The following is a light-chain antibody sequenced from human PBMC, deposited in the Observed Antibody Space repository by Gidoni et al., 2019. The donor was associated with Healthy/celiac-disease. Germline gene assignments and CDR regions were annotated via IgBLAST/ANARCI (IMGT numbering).Light chain of an antibody. Sequence: DILMTQSPATLSMSPGDRVTLSCRASQSIGTNFAWYQQRPGQAPRLLIYGASTRATGVSARFSGSGSGTEFTLSIKSLQSEDFAVYYCQQYNNWPRTFGQGTKVEIK. CDR2: GAS. V-gene: IGKV3-15*01. CDR3: QQYNNWPRT. CDR1: QSIGTN. J-gene: IGKJ1*01.